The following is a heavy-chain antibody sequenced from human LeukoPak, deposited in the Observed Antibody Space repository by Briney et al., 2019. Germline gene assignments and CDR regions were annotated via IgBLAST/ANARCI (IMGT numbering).Heavy chain of an antibody. J-gene: IGHJ4*02. CDR1: GFTFSSYV. D-gene: IGHD1-7*01. Sequence: GGSLRLSCAASGFTFSSYVMHWVRQAPGKGLEWVALISYDGSNEYYADSVKGRFTISRDNSKNTLYLQMNSLRAADTAVYYCAGRNPNWNYENVDDYWGQGTLVTVSS. CDR2: ISYDGSNE. V-gene: IGHV3-30*04. CDR3: AGRNPNWNYENVDDY.